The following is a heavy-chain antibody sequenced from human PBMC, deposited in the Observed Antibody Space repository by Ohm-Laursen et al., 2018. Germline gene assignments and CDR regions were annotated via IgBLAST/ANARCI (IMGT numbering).Heavy chain of an antibody. V-gene: IGHV1-8*01. CDR1: GYTFTSYD. CDR2: MNPNSGNT. D-gene: IGHD1-26*01. J-gene: IGHJ3*02. Sequence: EASVKVSCKASGYTFTSYDINWVRQATGQGLEWMVWMNPNSGNTGYAQKFQGRVTMTRNTSISTAYMELSSLRSEDTAVYYCASGSYPRDAFDIWGQGTMVTVSS. CDR3: ASGSYPRDAFDI.